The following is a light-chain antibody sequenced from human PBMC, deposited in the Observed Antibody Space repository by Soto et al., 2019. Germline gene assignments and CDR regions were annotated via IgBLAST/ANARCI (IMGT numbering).Light chain of an antibody. J-gene: IGKJ1*01. Sequence: EIVLTQSPGTLSLFPGERATLSCRASQIISNSYLAWYQQKTGQAPRPLIYGVSNRATGTPDRFSGSGSETDFTLTISRLEPEDFAVYYCHHYGTSWTFGQGTKVDIK. CDR2: GVS. CDR1: QIISNSY. V-gene: IGKV3-20*01. CDR3: HHYGTSWT.